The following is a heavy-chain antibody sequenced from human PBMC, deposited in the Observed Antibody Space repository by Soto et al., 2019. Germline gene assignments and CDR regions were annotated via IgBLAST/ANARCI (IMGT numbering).Heavy chain of an antibody. J-gene: IGHJ6*02. V-gene: IGHV1-69*01. CDR3: AGGPYCSSTCCQTQTKQYYYYGMDV. Sequence: QEQLVQSGAEVKKPGSSVKVSCKASGGTFSSYAISWVRQAPGQGLEWMGGIIPIFGTANYAQKFQGRVTITADESTSTAYMELSSLRSEDTAVYYCAGGPYCSSTCCQTQTKQYYYYGMDVWGQGTTVTVSS. CDR1: GGTFSSYA. CDR2: IIPIFGTA. D-gene: IGHD2-2*01.